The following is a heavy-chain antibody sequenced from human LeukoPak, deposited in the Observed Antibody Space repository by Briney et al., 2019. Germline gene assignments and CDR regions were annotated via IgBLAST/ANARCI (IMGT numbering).Heavy chain of an antibody. Sequence: EGLSVTCVVSRGSITSFFWSSIRPPLGERLEWVGYMYVSGGINYNPSLKRRLTISVDTSKNQFSLKLSSVTAADTAVYYCARHRARYYDSSGITGDAFYIWGQGTMVTASP. V-gene: IGHV4-59*08. D-gene: IGHD3-22*01. CDR1: RGSITSFF. CDR2: MYVSGGI. CDR3: ARHRARYYDSSGITGDAFYI. J-gene: IGHJ3*02.